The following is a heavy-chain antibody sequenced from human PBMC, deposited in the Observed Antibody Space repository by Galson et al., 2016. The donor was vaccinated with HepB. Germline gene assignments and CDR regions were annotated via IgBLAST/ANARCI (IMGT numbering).Heavy chain of an antibody. V-gene: IGHV3-30*03. CDR3: ARVNWNYAAYYFDY. D-gene: IGHD1-7*01. CDR1: GFTFRSYG. J-gene: IGHJ4*02. CDR2: ISYDGSDK. Sequence: SLRLSCAVSGFTFRSYGMHWVRQAPGKGLEWVTVISYDGSDKYYADSVKGRFTISRDNSQNTLYLQMNSLRAEDTAVYYCARVNWNYAAYYFDYWGQGTLVTVSS.